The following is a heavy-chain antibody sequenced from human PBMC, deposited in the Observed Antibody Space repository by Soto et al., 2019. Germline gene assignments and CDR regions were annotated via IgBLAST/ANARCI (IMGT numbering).Heavy chain of an antibody. Sequence: GGSLRLSCAASGFTFSSDWMHWVRQAPGKGLEWVSSISSSSSYIYYADSVKGRFTISRDNAKNSLYLQMNSLRAEDTAVYYCASHPRDSSGYWYYFDYWGQGTLVTVSS. CDR3: ASHPRDSSGYWYYFDY. V-gene: IGHV3-21*01. CDR1: GFTFSSDW. CDR2: ISSSSSYI. J-gene: IGHJ4*02. D-gene: IGHD3-22*01.